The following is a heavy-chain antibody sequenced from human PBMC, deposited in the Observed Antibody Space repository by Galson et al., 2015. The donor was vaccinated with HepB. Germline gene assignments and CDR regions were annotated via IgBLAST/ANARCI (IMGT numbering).Heavy chain of an antibody. CDR2: ISGSGGST. V-gene: IGHV3-23*01. CDR3: AKWGTSSPWYYYYYMDV. Sequence: SLRLSCAASGFTFSSYAMSWVRQAPGKGLEWVSAISGSGGSTYYADSVKGRFTISRDNSKNTLYLQMNSLRAEGTAVYYCAKWGTSSPWYYYYYMDVWGKGTTVTVSS. CDR1: GFTFSSYA. D-gene: IGHD2-2*01. J-gene: IGHJ6*03.